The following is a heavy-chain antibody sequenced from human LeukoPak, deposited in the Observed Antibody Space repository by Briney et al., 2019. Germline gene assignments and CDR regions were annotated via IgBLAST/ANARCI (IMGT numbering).Heavy chain of an antibody. CDR1: GGSISSGSYF. Sequence: PSQTLSLTCSVSGGSISSGSYFWSCIRQPAGEGLEWIGRIHTSGTTNYNPSLKSRVTISLDRSKNQFSLNLSSVTASDTAVYYCARGGGYDAFDIWGQGTMVTVSS. V-gene: IGHV4-61*02. J-gene: IGHJ3*02. D-gene: IGHD2-15*01. CDR3: ARGGGYDAFDI. CDR2: IHTSGTT.